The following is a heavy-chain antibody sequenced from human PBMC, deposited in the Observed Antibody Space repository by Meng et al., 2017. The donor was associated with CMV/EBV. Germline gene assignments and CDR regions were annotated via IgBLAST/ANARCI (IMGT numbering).Heavy chain of an antibody. CDR2: IGTAGDT. Sequence: GGSLRLSCAASGFTFSSYDMHWVRQATGKGLEWVSAIGTAGDTYYPGSVKGRFTISRDNSKNTLYLQMNSLRAEDTAVYYCARDLRVVPAAVYYFDYWGQGTLVTVSS. CDR1: GFTFSSYD. D-gene: IGHD2-2*01. V-gene: IGHV3-13*01. CDR3: ARDLRVVPAAVYYFDY. J-gene: IGHJ4*02.